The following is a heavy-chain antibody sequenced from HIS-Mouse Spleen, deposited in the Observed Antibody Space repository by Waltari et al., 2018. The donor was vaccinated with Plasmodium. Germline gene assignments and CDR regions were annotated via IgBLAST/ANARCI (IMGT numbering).Heavy chain of an antibody. Sequence: QVQLVQSGAEVKKPGASVKVSCKASGYTFTGYYMHWVRQAPGQGFGWMGWIKPNRGGTNYAQKFQGRVTMTRDTSISTAYMELSRLRSDDTAVYYCARDNFAAGNVDYWGQGTLVTVSS. D-gene: IGHD6-13*01. J-gene: IGHJ4*02. CDR2: IKPNRGGT. CDR1: GYTFTGYY. CDR3: ARDNFAAGNVDY. V-gene: IGHV1-2*02.